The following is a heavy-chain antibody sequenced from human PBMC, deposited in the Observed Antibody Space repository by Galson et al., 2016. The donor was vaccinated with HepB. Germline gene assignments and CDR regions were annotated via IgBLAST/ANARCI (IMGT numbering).Heavy chain of an antibody. CDR3: ARDLNPAILYYFDL. D-gene: IGHD2-15*01. CDR1: GFTFSNCA. V-gene: IGHV3-30*04. CDR2: ISFDSNNK. Sequence: SLRLSCAASGFTFSNCAMHWLRQAPGRGLEWVAVISFDSNNKYYADSVKGRFTISRDNSKNTLYLQLNSLRPEDTSVYSCARDLNPAILYYFDLWSQGTLLTVPS. J-gene: IGHJ4*02.